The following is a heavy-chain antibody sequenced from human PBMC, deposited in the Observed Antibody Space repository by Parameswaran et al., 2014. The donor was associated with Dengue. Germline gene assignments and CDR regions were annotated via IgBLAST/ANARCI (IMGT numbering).Heavy chain of an antibody. Sequence: VRQAPGKGLEWVAVISNDGSERYYADSVKGRFTISRDNSKNTLNLQMTSLRTKDTAVYYCVYQNYYHAVDVWGQGTTVTVSS. CDR2: ISNDGSER. CDR3: VYQNYYHAVDV. D-gene: IGHD2-2*02. V-gene: IGHV3-30*04. J-gene: IGHJ6*02.